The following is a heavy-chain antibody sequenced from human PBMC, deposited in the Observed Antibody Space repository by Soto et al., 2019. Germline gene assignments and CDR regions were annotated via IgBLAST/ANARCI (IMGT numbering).Heavy chain of an antibody. D-gene: IGHD1-26*01. CDR3: AREQVGIFDY. V-gene: IGHV4-30-4*02. CDR1: GGSISSGDYY. J-gene: IGHJ4*02. Sequence: SETLSLTCTVSGGSISSGDYYWSWIRQPPGKGLEWIGYIHYSGSTYYNPSLQSRVTISVDTSKNQFSLKLSSVTAADMAVYYCAREQVGIFDYWGQGTLVTVSS. CDR2: IHYSGST.